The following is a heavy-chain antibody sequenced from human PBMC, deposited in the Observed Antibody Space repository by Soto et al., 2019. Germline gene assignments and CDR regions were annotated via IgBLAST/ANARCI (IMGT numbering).Heavy chain of an antibody. V-gene: IGHV1-3*01. CDR3: ARDRFWSGYIY. CDR2: INAGNGNT. J-gene: IGHJ4*02. CDR1: GYTYTSYA. Sequence: ASVKVSCKASGYTYTSYAMHSVHPAHEQRLEWMGWINAGNGNTKYSQKFQGRVTITRDTSASTAYMELSSLRSEDTAVYYCARDRFWSGYIYWGQGTLVTVS. D-gene: IGHD3-3*01.